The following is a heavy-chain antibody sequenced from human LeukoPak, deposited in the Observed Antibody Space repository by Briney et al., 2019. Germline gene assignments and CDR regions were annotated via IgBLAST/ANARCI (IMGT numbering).Heavy chain of an antibody. J-gene: IGHJ3*02. CDR3: ARTTFRWYNPTDAFDI. CDR1: GYTFTGHY. CDR2: INPNSGGT. Sequence: AASVKVSCKASGYTFTGHYMHWVRQAPGQGLEWMGWINPNSGGTNYAQKFQGRVTMTRDTSISTAYMELSRLKSDDTAVYYCARTTFRWYNPTDAFDIWGQGTMVTVSS. V-gene: IGHV1-2*02. D-gene: IGHD1-1*01.